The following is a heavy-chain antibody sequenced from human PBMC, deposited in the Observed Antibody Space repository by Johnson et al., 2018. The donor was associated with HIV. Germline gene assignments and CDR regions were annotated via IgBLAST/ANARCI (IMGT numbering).Heavy chain of an antibody. CDR2: ISWNSGSI. Sequence: QVQLVESGGGLVQPGGSLRLSCAASGFTFSSYWMSWVRQAPGKGLVWVSGISWNSGSIGYVDYVKGRFTISRDNSNNTLYLQMNSLRVEDTAVYYCARGGSDAFDIGGQGTMVTVSS. CDR1: GFTFSSYW. CDR3: ARGGSDAFDI. J-gene: IGHJ3*02. D-gene: IGHD3-16*01. V-gene: IGHV3-64*04.